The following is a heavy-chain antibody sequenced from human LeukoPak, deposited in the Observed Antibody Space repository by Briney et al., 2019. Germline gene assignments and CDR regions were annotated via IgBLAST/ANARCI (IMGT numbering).Heavy chain of an antibody. V-gene: IGHV3-21*01. J-gene: IGHJ4*02. Sequence: GGSLRLSCAASGFTFSHYSMNWVRQAPGKGLEWVSSISSDSRYIYYADSLKGRFTISRDNAKNSLYLQMNSLRAEDTAVYYCARGAAGYVGASSFDYWGQGTLVTVSS. CDR1: GFTFSHYS. D-gene: IGHD1-26*01. CDR2: ISSDSRYI. CDR3: ARGAAGYVGASSFDY.